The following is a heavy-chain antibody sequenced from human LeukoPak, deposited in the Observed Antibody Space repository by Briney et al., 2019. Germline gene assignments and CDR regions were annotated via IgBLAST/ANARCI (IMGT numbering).Heavy chain of an antibody. D-gene: IGHD3-10*01. V-gene: IGHV1-2*04. Sequence: ASVKVSCKVSGYTFTDYYMHWVRQAPGQGLEWMGWINPNNGGTYYVQKFQGWVTMTRDTSISTVYMELNRLTSDDTAVYYCARDNYGSGNDYWGQGTLVTVSS. CDR2: INPNNGGT. J-gene: IGHJ4*02. CDR3: ARDNYGSGNDY. CDR1: GYTFTDYY.